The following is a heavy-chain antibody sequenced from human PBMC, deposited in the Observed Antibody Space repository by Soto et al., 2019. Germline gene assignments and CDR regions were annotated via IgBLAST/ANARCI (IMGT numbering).Heavy chain of an antibody. Sequence: QVQLVQSGAEVKKPGASVTVSCKATGYTFSNYYIHWVRQAPGQGLDWMGIINPNGGSTTYAQKCQGRVTITRDTSTNTVYMELSSLTSDDTALYYCARDGWFSALRIPFGLDVWGQGTTVTVSS. J-gene: IGHJ6*02. CDR2: INPNGGST. CDR3: ARDGWFSALRIPFGLDV. CDR1: GYTFSNYY. D-gene: IGHD3-3*01. V-gene: IGHV1-46*01.